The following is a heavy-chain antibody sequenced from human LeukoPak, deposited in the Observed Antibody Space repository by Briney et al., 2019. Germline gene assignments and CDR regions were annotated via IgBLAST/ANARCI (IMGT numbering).Heavy chain of an antibody. CDR1: GFTFSSYS. CDR2: ISSSSSTI. CDR3: ASENLQTTVALFDY. D-gene: IGHD4-11*01. Sequence: GGSLRLSCAASGFTFSSYSMNWVRQAPGKGLEWVSSISSSSSTIYYADSVKGRFTISRDNAKNSLYLQMNGLRAEDTAVYYCASENLQTTVALFDYWGQGTLVTVSS. J-gene: IGHJ4*02. V-gene: IGHV3-48*01.